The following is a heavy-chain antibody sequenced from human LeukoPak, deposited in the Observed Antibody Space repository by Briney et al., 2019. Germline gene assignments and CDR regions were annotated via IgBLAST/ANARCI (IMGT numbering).Heavy chain of an antibody. V-gene: IGHV1-8*01. CDR2: VNPNSGNT. D-gene: IGHD2-2*01. J-gene: IGHJ6*02. CDR1: GYTFTSYD. Sequence: ASVKVSCKASGYTFTSYDINWVRQATGQGLEWMGWVNPNSGNTGYAQKFQGRVTMTRNTSISTAYMELSSLRSEDTAVYYCARDVLITALEDIVVVPAALPTMDVWGQGTTVTVSS. CDR3: ARDVLITALEDIVVVPAALPTMDV.